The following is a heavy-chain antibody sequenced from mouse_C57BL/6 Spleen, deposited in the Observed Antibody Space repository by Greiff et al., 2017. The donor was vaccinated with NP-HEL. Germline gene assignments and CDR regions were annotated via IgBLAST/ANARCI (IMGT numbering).Heavy chain of an antibody. CDR1: GYTFTSYW. D-gene: IGHD2-5*01. Sequence: QVQLQQPGAELVKPGASVKMSCKASGYTFTSYWITWVKQRPGQGLEWIGDIYPGSGSTNYNEKFKSKATLTVDKSSSTAYMQLSSLTSEDSAVYYCARNSNYSYWYFDVWGTGTTVTVSS. V-gene: IGHV1-55*01. CDR3: ARNSNYSYWYFDV. CDR2: IYPGSGST. J-gene: IGHJ1*03.